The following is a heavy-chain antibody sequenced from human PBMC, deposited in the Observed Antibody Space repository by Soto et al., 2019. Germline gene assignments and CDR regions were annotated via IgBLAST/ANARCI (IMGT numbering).Heavy chain of an antibody. CDR3: ARGRPTRGKPYWYFDL. J-gene: IGHJ2*01. D-gene: IGHD2-8*02. Sequence: QVQLVQSGAEVKKPGASVKVSCKASGYTFTSYDINWVRQATGQGLEWMGWMNPNSGNTGYAQKFQGRVTMTRNTXIXXAYMELSSLRSEDTAVYYCARGRPTRGKPYWYFDLWGRGTLVTVSS. CDR2: MNPNSGNT. CDR1: GYTFTSYD. V-gene: IGHV1-8*01.